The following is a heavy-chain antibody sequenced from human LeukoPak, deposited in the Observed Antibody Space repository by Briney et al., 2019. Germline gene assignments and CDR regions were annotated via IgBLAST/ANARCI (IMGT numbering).Heavy chain of an antibody. J-gene: IGHJ5*02. CDR3: AREVPLYVLFDP. D-gene: IGHD3-16*01. V-gene: IGHV1-46*01. CDR1: GYTFTSYY. CDR2: INPSGGST. Sequence: ASVKVSCKASGYTFTSYYMHWVRQTPGQGLEWMGIINPSGGSTSYAQKFQGRVTMTRDMSTSTVYMELSSLRSEDTAVYYCAREVPLYVLFDPWGQGTLVTVSS.